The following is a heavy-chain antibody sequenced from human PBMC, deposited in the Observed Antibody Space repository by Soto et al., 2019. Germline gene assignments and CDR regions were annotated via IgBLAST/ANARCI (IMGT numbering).Heavy chain of an antibody. J-gene: IGHJ6*02. CDR2: ISAYNGNT. CDR1: GYTFTSYG. CDR3: ARDHHYYGSGSYLNSDYYYGMDV. D-gene: IGHD3-10*01. Sequence: QAQLVQSGAEVKKPGASVKVSCKASGYTFTSYGISWVRQAPGQGLEWMGWISAYNGNTNYAQKLQGRVTMTTDTSTSTAYMELRSLRSDDTAVYYCARDHHYYGSGSYLNSDYYYGMDVWGQGTTVTVSS. V-gene: IGHV1-18*01.